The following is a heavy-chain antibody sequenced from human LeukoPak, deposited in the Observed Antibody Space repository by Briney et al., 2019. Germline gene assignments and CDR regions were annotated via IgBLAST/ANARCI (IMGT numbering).Heavy chain of an antibody. D-gene: IGHD3-10*01. CDR2: IYHSGST. V-gene: IGHV4-38-2*02. J-gene: IGHJ5*02. CDR1: GYSISSGYY. CDR3: ARAGWEFTNWFDP. Sequence: PSETLSLTCTVSGYSISSGYYWGWIRQPPGKGLEWIGSIYHSGSTYYNPSLKSRVTISVDTSKNQFSLKLSSVTAADTAVYYCARAGWEFTNWFDPWGQGTLVTVSS.